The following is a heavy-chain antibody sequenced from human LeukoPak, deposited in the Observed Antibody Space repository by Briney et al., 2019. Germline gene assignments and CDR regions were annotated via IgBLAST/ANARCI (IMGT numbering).Heavy chain of an antibody. CDR3: AAGTAADY. J-gene: IGHJ4*02. CDR2: ISSSSSYR. D-gene: IGHD6-13*01. CDR1: GIPFSDYY. V-gene: IGHV3-11*03. Sequence: GGSLRLSCVVSGIPFSDYYTNWIRQAPGKGLEWISYISSSSSYRDYAASVKGRFTISRDNAKNVLYLQMNSLRVEDTAVYYCAAGTAADYWGLGTLVAVSS.